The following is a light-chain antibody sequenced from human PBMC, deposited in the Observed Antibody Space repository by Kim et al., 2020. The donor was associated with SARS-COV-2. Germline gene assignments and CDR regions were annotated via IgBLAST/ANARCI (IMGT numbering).Light chain of an antibody. CDR2: DTS. J-gene: IGKJ4*01. CDR1: QSVSSH. CDR3: QQRSTWPV. Sequence: SLSPGESATLYCRASQSVSSHFAWYQQKPGQAPRLLIYDTSGRATGVPARFSGSGSGTDFTLTISSLEPEDFAVYYCQQRSTWPVFGGGTKVDIK. V-gene: IGKV3-11*01.